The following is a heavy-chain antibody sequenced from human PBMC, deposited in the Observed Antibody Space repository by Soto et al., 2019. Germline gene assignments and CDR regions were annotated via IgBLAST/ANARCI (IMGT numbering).Heavy chain of an antibody. V-gene: IGHV3-23*01. Sequence: GGSLRLSCAASGFTFSSHAMSWVRQAPGKGLEWVSAISGSGGSTYYADSVKGRFTISRDNSKNTLYLQMNSLRAEDTAVYYCAKVSWFGEPVGYFDYWGQGTLVTVSS. D-gene: IGHD3-10*01. CDR1: GFTFSSHA. CDR2: ISGSGGST. J-gene: IGHJ4*02. CDR3: AKVSWFGEPVGYFDY.